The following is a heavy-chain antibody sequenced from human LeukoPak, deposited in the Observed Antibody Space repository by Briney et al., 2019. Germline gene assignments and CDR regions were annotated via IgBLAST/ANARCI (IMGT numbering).Heavy chain of an antibody. CDR2: IWYGGSNK. J-gene: IGHJ4*02. CDR3: ARVQYSTGRSYYFDL. D-gene: IGHD6-19*01. Sequence: GKSLRLSCKASGFIFTNSGFHWVRQAPGKGLEWVAVIWYGGSNKYHADSVKGRFTISRDDSDSTLYLQMNSLRAEDTAMYYCARVQYSTGRSYYFDLWGQGTRVTVSA. CDR1: GFIFTNSG. V-gene: IGHV3-33*01.